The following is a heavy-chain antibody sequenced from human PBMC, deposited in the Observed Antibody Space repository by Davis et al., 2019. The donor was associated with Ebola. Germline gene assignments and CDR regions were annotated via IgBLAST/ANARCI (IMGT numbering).Heavy chain of an antibody. CDR2: IIPLFRTP. V-gene: IGHV1-69*06. CDR3: ARGPWRDRSGDYPAITFLDY. J-gene: IGHJ4*02. CDR1: GGSFNNFA. Sequence: AASVKVSCKASGGSFNNFAISWVRQAPGQGLEWMGGIIPLFRTPHYAQKFRGRVTITADKSTGTAYMELSSLRSEDTAVYYCARGPWRDRSGDYPAITFLDYWGQGILVAVSS. D-gene: IGHD3-22*01.